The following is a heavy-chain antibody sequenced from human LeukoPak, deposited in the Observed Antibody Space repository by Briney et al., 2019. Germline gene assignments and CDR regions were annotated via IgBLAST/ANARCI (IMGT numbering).Heavy chain of an antibody. CDR3: ARQNDYGSGSYWFDP. D-gene: IGHD3-10*01. V-gene: IGHV4-59*08. J-gene: IGHJ5*02. CDR1: GGSISSYY. CDR2: IYYSGST. Sequence: SETLSLTCTVSGGSISSYYWSWIRQPPGKGLEWIGYIYYSGSTNYNPSLKSRVTISVDTSKNQFSLKLSSVTAADTAVYYCARQNDYGSGSYWFDPWGQGTLVTVSS.